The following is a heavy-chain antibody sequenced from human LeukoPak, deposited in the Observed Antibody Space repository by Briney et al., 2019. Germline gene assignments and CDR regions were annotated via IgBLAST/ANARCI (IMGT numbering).Heavy chain of an antibody. D-gene: IGHD2-8*01. Sequence: GGSLRLSCAASGFTFSNYAMSWVRQAPGKGLEWVANINQDGSEKYYVDSVKGRFSISRDNAKNSLYLQMNSLRAEDTAVYYCARGPYCTNGVCYTPDAFDIWGQGTMVTVSS. CDR1: GFTFSNYA. CDR2: INQDGSEK. J-gene: IGHJ3*02. CDR3: ARGPYCTNGVCYTPDAFDI. V-gene: IGHV3-7*01.